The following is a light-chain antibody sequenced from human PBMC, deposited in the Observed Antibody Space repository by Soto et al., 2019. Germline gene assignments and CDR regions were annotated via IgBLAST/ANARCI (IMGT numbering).Light chain of an antibody. V-gene: IGKV3-15*01. Sequence: EIVMTQSPATLSVSPGERATLSCRASQSVSSNLAWYQQKPGQAPRLLIYGASTRATGIQARFSGSGSGTESTLTISSLQSEAFAVSYCQQYNNWPFTFGPGTKVDIK. J-gene: IGKJ3*01. CDR2: GAS. CDR1: QSVSSN. CDR3: QQYNNWPFT.